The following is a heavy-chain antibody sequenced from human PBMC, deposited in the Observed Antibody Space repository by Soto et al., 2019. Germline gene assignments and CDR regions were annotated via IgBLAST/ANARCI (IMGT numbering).Heavy chain of an antibody. V-gene: IGHV4-59*01. CDR2: IYYSGST. CDR3: ARQGSGSYSGFDY. CDR1: GGSISSYY. J-gene: IGHJ4*02. Sequence: PSETLSLTCTVSGGSISSYYWSWIRQPPGKGLEWIGYIYYSGSTNYNPSLKSRVTISVDTSKNQFSLKLSSVTAADTAVYYCARQGSGSYSGFDYWGQGTLVTVSS. D-gene: IGHD1-26*01.